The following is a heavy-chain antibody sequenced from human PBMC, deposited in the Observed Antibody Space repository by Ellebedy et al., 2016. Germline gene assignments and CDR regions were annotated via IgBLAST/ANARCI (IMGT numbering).Heavy chain of an antibody. J-gene: IGHJ4*02. CDR3: ARGGYYGSGTSFDY. V-gene: IGHV4-4*07. CDR2: IYTSGST. Sequence: SETLSLXCTVSGGSISSYYWSWIRQPAGKGLEWIGRIYTSGSTNYNPSLKSRVTMSVDTSKNQFSLRLSSVTAADSAVYYCARGGYYGSGTSFDYWGQGTLVTVSS. CDR1: GGSISSYY. D-gene: IGHD3-10*01.